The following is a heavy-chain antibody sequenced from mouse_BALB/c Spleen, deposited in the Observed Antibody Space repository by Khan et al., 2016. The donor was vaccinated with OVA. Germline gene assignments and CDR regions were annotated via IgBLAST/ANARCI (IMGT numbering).Heavy chain of an antibody. CDR1: GYTFTNYG. J-gene: IGHJ3*01. CDR2: INTYTGEP. Sequence: QIQLVQSGPELKKPGETVKISCKASGYTFTNYGMNWVKQAPGKGLKWMGWINTYTGEPTYADDFKGRFAFSLDTSASPAYLKINNLKNEDTATYFCARSNGNYWFAYWGQGTLVTVSA. V-gene: IGHV9-3-1*01. D-gene: IGHD2-1*01. CDR3: ARSNGNYWFAY.